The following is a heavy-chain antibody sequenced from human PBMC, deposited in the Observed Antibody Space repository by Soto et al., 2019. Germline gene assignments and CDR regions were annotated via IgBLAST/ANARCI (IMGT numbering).Heavy chain of an antibody. Sequence: GGSLRLSCSASGFTFSSYAMHWVRQAPGKGLEYVSAISSNGGSTYYADSVKGRFTISRDNSKNTLYLQMSSLRAEDTAVYYCVKDLKGPATYDCSGGSCYSYNWFDPWGQGTLVTVSS. V-gene: IGHV3-64D*08. CDR3: VKDLKGPATYDCSGGSCYSYNWFDP. D-gene: IGHD2-15*01. J-gene: IGHJ5*02. CDR2: ISSNGGST. CDR1: GFTFSSYA.